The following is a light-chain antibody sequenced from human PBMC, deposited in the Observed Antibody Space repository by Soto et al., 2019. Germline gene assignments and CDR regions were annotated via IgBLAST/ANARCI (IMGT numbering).Light chain of an antibody. J-gene: IGKJ1*01. CDR2: DVS. CDR3: QQYDTYPWT. CDR1: QSFSSW. V-gene: IGKV1-5*01. Sequence: DIQMTQSPSTLSASVGDRVTITCRASQSFSSWLAWYQQKPGKAPNLLIYDVSTLQSGVPSRFSGGGSGTEFPLTIRRPQPDEFATYYCQQYDTYPWTFGQGTKVEIK.